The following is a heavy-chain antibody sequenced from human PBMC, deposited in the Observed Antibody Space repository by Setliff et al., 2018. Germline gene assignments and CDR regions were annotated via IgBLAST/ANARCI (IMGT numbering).Heavy chain of an antibody. D-gene: IGHD4-17*01. CDR3: ARGTKTMVINYWYFDV. Sequence: KPSETLSLTCAVYGGSFSDYWWSWIRQLPGKGLEWIAEIHHSGSTNFHPSLKSRVAISVDPSKNQFYLNLRSVTAADTAVYFCARGTKTMVINYWYFDVWGRGTPVTV. V-gene: IGHV4-34*01. J-gene: IGHJ2*01. CDR1: GGSFSDYW. CDR2: IHHSGST.